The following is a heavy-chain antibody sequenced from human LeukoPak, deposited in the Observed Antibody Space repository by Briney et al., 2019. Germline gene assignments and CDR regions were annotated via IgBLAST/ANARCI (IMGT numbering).Heavy chain of an antibody. D-gene: IGHD3-22*01. CDR1: GFTFDDYA. CDR2: ISWNSGSI. J-gene: IGHJ4*02. Sequence: PGGSLRLSCAASGFTFDDYAMHWVRQAPGKGLEWVSGISWNSGSIGYADSVKGRFTISRDNAKNSLYLQMNSLRAEDTALYYCAKSDDSSGYYGEVEGCTFDYWGQGTLVTVSS. CDR3: AKSDDSSGYYGEVEGCTFDY. V-gene: IGHV3-9*01.